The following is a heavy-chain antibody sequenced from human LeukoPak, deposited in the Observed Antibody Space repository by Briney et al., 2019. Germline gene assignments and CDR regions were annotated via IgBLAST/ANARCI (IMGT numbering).Heavy chain of an antibody. J-gene: IGHJ3*02. CDR2: ISPSGGST. V-gene: IGHV1-46*01. CDR3: ARDKGISGCCFDI. CDR1: GYTFTSNY. D-gene: IGHD6-19*01. Sequence: ASVKVSCKAFGYTFTSNYMHWVRQAPGQGPEWMGVISPSGGSTTYAQKFQGRVTLTRDMSTSTDYLELSSLRSEDTAVYYCARDKGISGCCFDIWGQGTMVTVSS.